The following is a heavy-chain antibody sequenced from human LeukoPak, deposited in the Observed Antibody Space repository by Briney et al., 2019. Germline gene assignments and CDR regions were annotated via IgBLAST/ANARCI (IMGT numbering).Heavy chain of an antibody. CDR1: GFTFSDYY. V-gene: IGHV3-11*04. CDR2: ISSSGSTI. CDR3: ARENDLWSGSDAFDI. D-gene: IGHD3-3*01. J-gene: IGHJ3*02. Sequence: GGSLRLSCAASGFTFSDYYMSWIRQAPGKGLEWVSYISSSGSTIYYADSVKGRFTISRDNAKNSLYLQMNSLRAEDTAVYYCARENDLWSGSDAFDIWGQGTMVTVSS.